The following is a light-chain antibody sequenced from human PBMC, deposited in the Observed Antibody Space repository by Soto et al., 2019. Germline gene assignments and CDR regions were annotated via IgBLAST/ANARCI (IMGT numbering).Light chain of an antibody. CDR1: NSDVGGYNY. V-gene: IGLV2-14*03. CDR2: DVT. Sequence: QSALTQPASVSGSPGQSITISCTGTNSDVGGYNYVSWYQQHPGKAPKLMIYDVTNRPSGVSNRFSGSKSGNTASLTISGLQAEDEADYYCTSYTSSSTLGKVFGGGTQLTVL. J-gene: IGLJ3*02. CDR3: TSYTSSSTLGKV.